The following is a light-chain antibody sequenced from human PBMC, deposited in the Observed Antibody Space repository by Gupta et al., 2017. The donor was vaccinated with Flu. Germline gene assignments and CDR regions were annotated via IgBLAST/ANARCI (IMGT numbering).Light chain of an antibody. J-gene: IGKJ2*01. V-gene: IGKV4-1*01. CDR1: QSVLYSSNNKNY. CDR2: WAS. CDR3: QQDDSTPYI. Sequence: DIVMTQSPDSLAVSLVERATINCKSSQSVLYSSNNKNYLAWYQQKPGQPPKLLIYWASTRESGVPDRFSGSGSGTDFTLTISSLQAEDVAVYYCQQDDSTPYIFGQGTKLEIK.